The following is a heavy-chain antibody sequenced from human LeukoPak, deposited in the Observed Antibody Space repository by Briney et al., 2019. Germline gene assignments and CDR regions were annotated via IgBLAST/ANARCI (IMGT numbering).Heavy chain of an antibody. CDR2: SNTDGSST. CDR1: GFTFSSYW. Sequence: GGSLRLACAASGFTFSSYWMHWGRQAPGKGLVWVSRSNTDGSSTSYADSVKGRFTISRDNAKNTLYLQMNSLRAEDTAVYYCARYAPQWTAFDYWGQGTLVTVSS. J-gene: IGHJ4*02. D-gene: IGHD6-19*01. CDR3: ARYAPQWTAFDY. V-gene: IGHV3-74*01.